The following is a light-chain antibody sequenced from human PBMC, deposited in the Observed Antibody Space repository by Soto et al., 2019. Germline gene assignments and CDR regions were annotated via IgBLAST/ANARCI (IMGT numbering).Light chain of an antibody. J-gene: IGLJ1*01. V-gene: IGLV2-8*01. CDR3: SSYAGSSNV. CDR2: EFN. Sequence: QSVLTQPPSASGSPGQSVAISCTGTSSDVGGYNYVSWYQQHPGKAPKLMIYEFNKRPSGVPDRFSGSKSGNTASLTFFGHHAEDDADDYFSSYAGSSNVFVTGTKLTVL. CDR1: SSDVGGYNY.